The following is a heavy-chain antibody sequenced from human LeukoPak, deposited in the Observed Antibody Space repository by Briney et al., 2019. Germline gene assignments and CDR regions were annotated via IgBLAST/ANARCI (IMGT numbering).Heavy chain of an antibody. V-gene: IGHV4-4*09. CDR3: ARGLQTRN. Sequence: SETLSLTCTVSGGSISSYYWSWIRQPPGKGLEWIGNIYTSGSTNYNPSLKSRVTISVDTSKNQFSLKLSSVTAADTAAYYCARGLQTRNWGQGTLVTVSS. CDR2: IYTSGST. D-gene: IGHD4-11*01. J-gene: IGHJ4*02. CDR1: GGSISSYY.